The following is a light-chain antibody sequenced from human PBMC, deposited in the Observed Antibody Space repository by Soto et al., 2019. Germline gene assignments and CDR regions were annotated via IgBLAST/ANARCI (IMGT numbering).Light chain of an antibody. CDR1: SSDVGGYNY. Sequence: QSALTQPASVSGSPGQSITISCTGTSSDVGGYNYVSWYQHHPGKAPKRIIYDVTHGTSGVSNPLSGSKSGNTASLTISGLQPEDEADYYYGSYTTRNTRQIVVGTGTKVTVL. V-gene: IGLV2-14*03. CDR3: GSYTTRNTRQIV. J-gene: IGLJ1*01. CDR2: DVT.